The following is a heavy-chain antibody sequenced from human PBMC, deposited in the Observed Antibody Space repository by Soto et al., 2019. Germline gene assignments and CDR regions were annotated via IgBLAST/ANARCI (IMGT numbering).Heavy chain of an antibody. CDR2: ISYDGSNK. CDR3: ARDGVVVAYRTDY. V-gene: IGHV3-30*14. J-gene: IGHJ4*02. D-gene: IGHD2-15*01. CDR1: GFTFSSYA. Sequence: GSLRLSCAAAGFTFSSYAMHWVRQAPGKGLEWVAVISYDGSNKYYADSVKGRFTISRDNSKNTLYLQMNSLRAEDTAVYYWARDGVVVAYRTDYWGQGTLVIVSS.